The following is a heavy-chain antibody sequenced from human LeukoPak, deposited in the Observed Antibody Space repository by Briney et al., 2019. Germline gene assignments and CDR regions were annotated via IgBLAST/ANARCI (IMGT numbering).Heavy chain of an antibody. CDR3: ARDRAHDAFDI. V-gene: IGHV3-53*01. J-gene: IGHJ3*02. Sequence: GGSLRLSSAASGFTVSSNYMSWVRQAPGKGLEWVSVIYSGGSTYYADSVKGRFTISRDNSKNTLFLQMNSLKAEDTAVYYCARDRAHDAFDICCQGTMVTVSS. CDR2: IYSGGST. D-gene: IGHD1-26*01. CDR1: GFTVSSNY.